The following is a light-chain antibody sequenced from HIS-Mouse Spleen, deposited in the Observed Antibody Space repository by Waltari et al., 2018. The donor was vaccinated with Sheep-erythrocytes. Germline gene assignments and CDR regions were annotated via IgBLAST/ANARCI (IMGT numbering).Light chain of an antibody. CDR1: RSDVGGYHY. Sequence: QSALTQPRSVSGSPGQSVTLSCTGTRSDVGGYHYSSWYQQHPGKAPKLMIYDVSKRPSGVPDRFSGSKSGNTASLTISGLQAEDEAEYYCCSDAGSYTWVFGGGTKLTVL. CDR2: DVS. V-gene: IGLV2-11*01. CDR3: CSDAGSYTWV. J-gene: IGLJ3*02.